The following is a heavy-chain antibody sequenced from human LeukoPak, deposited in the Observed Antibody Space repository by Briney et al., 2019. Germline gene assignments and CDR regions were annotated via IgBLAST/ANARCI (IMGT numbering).Heavy chain of an antibody. D-gene: IGHD4-11*01. V-gene: IGHV1-2*02. J-gene: IGHJ4*02. CDR1: GYTLSDHN. CDR2: INPNSGVT. Sequence: GASVKVSCKVSGYTLSDHNIHWVRQAPGQGLEWMGWINPNSGVTNYAQKFQGRVTLTRDTPISTAYMEVSRLTSDDTAVYYCARAHMTTVTLGDYWGQGTLVTVSS. CDR3: ARAHMTTVTLGDY.